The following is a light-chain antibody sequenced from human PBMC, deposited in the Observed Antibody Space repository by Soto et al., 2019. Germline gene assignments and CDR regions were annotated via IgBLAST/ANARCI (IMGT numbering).Light chain of an antibody. J-gene: IGLJ2*01. CDR3: QSFDSSLSGSL. CDR1: SSNIGAGYD. Sequence: QSVLTQPPSVSGAPGQRVTISCTGSSSNIGAGYDVQWYKQLPGTAPKLLIYNNNNRPSGVPDRFSGSKSGTSASLAITGLQGDDEAEYYCQSFDSSLSGSLFGGGTKVSVL. CDR2: NNN. V-gene: IGLV1-40*01.